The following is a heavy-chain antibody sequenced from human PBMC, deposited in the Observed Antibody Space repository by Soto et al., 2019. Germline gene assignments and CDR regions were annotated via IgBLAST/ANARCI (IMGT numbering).Heavy chain of an antibody. D-gene: IGHD2-2*01. CDR3: ARAYLSSTSPLSYVDY. J-gene: IGHJ4*02. Sequence: QVLLVQSGAEVTRPGASLKVSCKASGYNFISHYIHWVRQAPGQGLEWLGFINPSGVSTTHEQNFQGRLSMTRDTSTSTVYMELSGLRSEDEAVYYCARAYLSSTSPLSYVDYWGQGTLVTVSS. V-gene: IGHV1-46*01. CDR1: GYNFISHY. CDR2: INPSGVST.